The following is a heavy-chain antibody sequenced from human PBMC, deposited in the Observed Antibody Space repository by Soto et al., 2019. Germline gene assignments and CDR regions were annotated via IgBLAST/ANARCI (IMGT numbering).Heavy chain of an antibody. CDR3: ARVPSVYYNSGWFDP. D-gene: IGHD3-9*01. V-gene: IGHV1-69*06. Sequence: SVKVSCKASGGTFSSYAISWVRQAPGQGLEWMGGIIPILGTANYAQKFQGRVTITADKSTSTAYMELSSLRSEDTAVYYCARVPSVYYNSGWFDPWGQGTLVTVSS. CDR2: IIPILGTA. CDR1: GGTFSSYA. J-gene: IGHJ5*02.